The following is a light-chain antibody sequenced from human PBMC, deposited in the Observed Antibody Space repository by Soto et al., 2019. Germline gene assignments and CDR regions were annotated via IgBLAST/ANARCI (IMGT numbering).Light chain of an antibody. CDR1: SSDVGGYND. J-gene: IGLJ2*01. Sequence: QAVVTQPASVSGSPGQSITISCTGTSSDVGGYNDVSWFQQHPGKAPKLMIYGVSDRPSGVSDRLSGSKSGNTASLTISGLQGEDEADYYFSSYTGSSSVVFGGGTKVTVL. CDR3: SSYTGSSSVV. CDR2: GVS. V-gene: IGLV2-14*01.